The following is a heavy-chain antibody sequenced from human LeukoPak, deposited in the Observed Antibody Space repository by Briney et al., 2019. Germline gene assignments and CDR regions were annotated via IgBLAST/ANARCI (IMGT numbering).Heavy chain of an antibody. V-gene: IGHV1-18*04. J-gene: IGHJ4*02. CDR2: INPSSGNT. D-gene: IGHD2-15*01. CDR1: GYTFTGYY. Sequence: ASVKVSCKASGYTFTGYYMHWVRQAPGQGLEWLGWINPSSGNTNYAQKLQGRVTMTTDTSTSTAYMELRSLRSDDTAVYYCARGKGFVGHFDSWGQGTRVTVSS. CDR3: ARGKGFVGHFDS.